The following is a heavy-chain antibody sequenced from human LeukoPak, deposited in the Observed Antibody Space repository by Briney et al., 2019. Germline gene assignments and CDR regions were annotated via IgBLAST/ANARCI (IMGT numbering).Heavy chain of an antibody. J-gene: IGHJ4*02. CDR3: AKALAGRYDDYKADY. D-gene: IGHD4-17*01. CDR1: GFPFSSYA. CDR2: LSGSGGST. Sequence: GGSLRLSCAASGFPFSSYAMSWVRQAPGKGLEWVSVLSGSGGSTYYAGSVKGRFTISRDNSKNTLYLQMNNLRAEDTAVYYCAKALAGRYDDYKADYWGQGTLVIVSS. V-gene: IGHV3-23*01.